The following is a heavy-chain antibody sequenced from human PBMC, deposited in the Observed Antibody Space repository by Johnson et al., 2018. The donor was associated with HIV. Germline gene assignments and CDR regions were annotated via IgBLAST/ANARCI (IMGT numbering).Heavy chain of an antibody. CDR3: ARSVALIVATFDAFDI. V-gene: IGHV3-33*01. J-gene: IGHJ3*02. CDR2: IWYDGSNK. Sequence: VQLVESGGGLVKPGGSLRLSCAASGFTFSYYGMHWVRQAPGKGLEWVAVIWYDGSNKFYADSVKGRFTISRDNSKNTVYLQMNSLRVEDTAVYYCARSVALIVATFDAFDIWGQGTMVTVSS. D-gene: IGHD5-12*01. CDR1: GFTFSYYG.